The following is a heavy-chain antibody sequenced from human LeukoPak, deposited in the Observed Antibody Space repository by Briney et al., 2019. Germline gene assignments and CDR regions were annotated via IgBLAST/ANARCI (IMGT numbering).Heavy chain of an antibody. CDR2: ISYEGGNR. CDR1: GLTSDTYG. CDR3: ARVLGNGYSGFDLFNYGMDV. Sequence: GGSRRLSFAPPGLTSDTYGLHWFGRAQAKGLGGVAAISYEGGNRYYANSVKGRFAISRDNLQTTLYLQMDSLGDDDTAVYYCARVLGNGYSGFDLFNYGMDVWGQGTTVTVSS. V-gene: IGHV3-30*09. J-gene: IGHJ6*02. D-gene: IGHD5-12*01.